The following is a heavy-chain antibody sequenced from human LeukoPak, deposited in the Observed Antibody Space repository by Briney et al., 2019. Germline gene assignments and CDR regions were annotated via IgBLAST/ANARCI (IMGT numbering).Heavy chain of an antibody. CDR2: TYYRSKWYY. CDR3: ARGHYDSSGYYLGFDV. CDR1: GDSVSTDDST. D-gene: IGHD3-22*01. V-gene: IGHV6-1*01. Sequence: SQTLSLTCAISGDSVSTDDSTWTWIRQSPSGGLEWLGRTYYRSKWYYDYAASVKSRITINPETSKNQFSLQLNSVTPEDTAVYYCARGHYDSSGYYLGFDVWGQGTTVTVSS. J-gene: IGHJ6*02.